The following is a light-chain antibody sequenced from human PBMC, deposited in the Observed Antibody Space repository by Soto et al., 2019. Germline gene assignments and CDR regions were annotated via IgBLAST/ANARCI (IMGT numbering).Light chain of an antibody. Sequence: IQMTQSPSSLSAAVGDRVTITCRASQGISSYLAWYQQKPGKAPKLLIYAASTLQSGVPSRFSGSGSGTDFTLTISCLQSEDFATYYCQQYYSYPSITFGQGTRLEIK. CDR3: QQYYSYPSIT. CDR2: AAS. J-gene: IGKJ5*01. CDR1: QGISSY. V-gene: IGKV1-8*01.